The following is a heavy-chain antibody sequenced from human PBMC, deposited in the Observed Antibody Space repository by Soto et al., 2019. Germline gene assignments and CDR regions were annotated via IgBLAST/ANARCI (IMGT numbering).Heavy chain of an antibody. J-gene: IGHJ4*02. V-gene: IGHV4-30-4*01. CDR2: IYYSGST. CDR3: ARIHRLSGPQYYFDY. D-gene: IGHD6-19*01. Sequence: SETLSLTCTVSGGSISSGDYYWSWIRQPPGKGLEWIGYIYYSGSTYYNPSLKSRVTISVDTSENQFSLKLSSVTAADTAVYYCARIHRLSGPQYYFDYWGQGTLVTVSS. CDR1: GGSISSGDYY.